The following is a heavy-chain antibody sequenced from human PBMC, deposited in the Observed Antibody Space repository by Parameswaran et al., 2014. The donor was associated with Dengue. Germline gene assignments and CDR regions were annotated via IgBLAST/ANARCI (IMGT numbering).Heavy chain of an antibody. J-gene: IGHJ6*02. V-gene: IGHV4-31*03. Sequence: ASETLSLTCTVSGGSISSGGYYWSWIRQHPGKGLEWIGYIYYSGSTYYNPSLKSRVTISVDTSKNQFSLKLSSVTAADTAVYYCARVWMGRNELLWFGELFMHTDYGMDVWGQGTTVTVSS. CDR2: IYYSGST. D-gene: IGHD3-10*01. CDR3: ARVWMGRNELLWFGELFMHTDYGMDV. CDR1: GGSISSGGYY.